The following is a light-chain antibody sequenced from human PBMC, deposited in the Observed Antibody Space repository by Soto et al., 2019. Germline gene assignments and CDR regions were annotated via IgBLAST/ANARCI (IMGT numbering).Light chain of an antibody. CDR1: QSVSSN. CDR2: GAS. CDR3: QQYNNWPQT. J-gene: IGKJ4*01. V-gene: IGKV3-15*01. Sequence: EIVMTQSPATLSVSPGERATLSCRASQSVSSNLAWYQQKPGQAPRLLIYGASTRVTGIPARFSGSGSGTEFTLTISSLQSEDFAVYYCQQYNNWPQTFGGGTKVEIK.